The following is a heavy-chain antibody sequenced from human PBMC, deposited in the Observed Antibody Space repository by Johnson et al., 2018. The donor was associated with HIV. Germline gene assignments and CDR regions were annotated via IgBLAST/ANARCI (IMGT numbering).Heavy chain of an antibody. CDR1: GFPFSTYA. V-gene: IGHV3-30*02. D-gene: IGHD1-14*01. CDR2: IRYDGSNK. CDR3: TKETPDSEGTFDM. Sequence: MQLVESGGGVVQPGRSLRLSCVASGFPFSTYAIHWVRQAPGKGLEWVAFIRYDGSNKYYADSVKGRFTISRDNSTNTLYLQMDSLRAEDTAVYYCTKETPDSEGTFDMCGQGTMVTVSS. J-gene: IGHJ3*02.